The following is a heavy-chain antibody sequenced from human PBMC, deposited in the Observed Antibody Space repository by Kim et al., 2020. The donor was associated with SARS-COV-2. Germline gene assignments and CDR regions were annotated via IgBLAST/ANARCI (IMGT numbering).Heavy chain of an antibody. V-gene: IGHV4-34*01. D-gene: IGHD5-12*01. CDR3: ARGPPVWLQFVGYYFAY. Sequence: SETLSLTCAVYGGSFSGYYWSWIRQPPGKGLEWSGEINHSGSTNYNPSLKSRVTISVDTSKNQFSLKLSSVTAAATAVYYCARGPPVWLQFVGYYFAYWGQGTLVTVSS. CDR2: INHSGST. J-gene: IGHJ4*02. CDR1: GGSFSGYY.